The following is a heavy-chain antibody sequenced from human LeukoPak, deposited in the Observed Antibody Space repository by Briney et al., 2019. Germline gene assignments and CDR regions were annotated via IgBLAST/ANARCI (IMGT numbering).Heavy chain of an antibody. V-gene: IGHV1-69*05. CDR3: ARAGRYSYAFDY. J-gene: IGHJ4*02. D-gene: IGHD5-18*01. CDR1: GGTFSSYA. Sequence: SVKVSCKASGGTFSSYAISWVRQAPGQGLEWMGRIIPIFGTANYAQKFQGRVTITTDESTSTAYMELSSLRSEDTAVYYCARAGRYSYAFDYRGQGTLVTVSS. CDR2: IIPIFGTA.